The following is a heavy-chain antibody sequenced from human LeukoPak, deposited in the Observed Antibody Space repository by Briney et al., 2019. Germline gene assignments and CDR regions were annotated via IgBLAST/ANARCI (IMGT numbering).Heavy chain of an antibody. CDR1: GFTFSGYS. V-gene: IGHV3-48*02. Sequence: GGSLRLSCAASGFTFSGYSMNWVRQAPGKGLEWISYISGSGNTIFYTDSMKGRFTVSRDNAKNSLYLQMDSLRDGDTAVYYCTRGRPGHYYDYWGQGTLVTVSS. J-gene: IGHJ4*02. CDR2: ISGSGNTI. CDR3: TRGRPGHYYDY.